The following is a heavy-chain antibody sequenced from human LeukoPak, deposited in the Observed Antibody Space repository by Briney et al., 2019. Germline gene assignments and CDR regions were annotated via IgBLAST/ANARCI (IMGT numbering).Heavy chain of an antibody. CDR3: AKGHGSNIYDYHGMDV. CDR1: GFTFSFYA. D-gene: IGHD3-22*01. V-gene: IGHV3-23*01. J-gene: IGHJ6*02. Sequence: GGSLRLSCAASGFTFSFYAMSWVRQAPGKGLEWVSGISGSGGSTYHADSVKGRFTISRDNSKNTLYLQMNSLRAEDTAVYFCAKGHGSNIYDYHGMDVWGQGTTVPVSS. CDR2: ISGSGGST.